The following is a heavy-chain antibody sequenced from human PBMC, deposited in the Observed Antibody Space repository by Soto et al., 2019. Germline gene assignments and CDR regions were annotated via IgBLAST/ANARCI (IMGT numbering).Heavy chain of an antibody. CDR1: GFTFCSFL. CDR2: INQDESNK. Sequence: GGSLRLSCSAPGFTFCSFLMSWVRQAPGKGLEWVANINQDESNKYSVDAVRGRFTISRDNAKNSLYLQMNSLRAEDTAVYYCARDPDFGAIDYWGQGTLVTVSS. D-gene: IGHD4-17*01. CDR3: ARDPDFGAIDY. J-gene: IGHJ4*02. V-gene: IGHV3-7*01.